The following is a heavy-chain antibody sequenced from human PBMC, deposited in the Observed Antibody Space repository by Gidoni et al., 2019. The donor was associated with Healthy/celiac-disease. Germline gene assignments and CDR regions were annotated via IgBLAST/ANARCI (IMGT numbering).Heavy chain of an antibody. CDR2: IYWADDK. CDR1: GFSLSTSGVG. CDR3: AHQPGITAAFDI. D-gene: IGHD3-10*01. V-gene: IGHV2-5*02. J-gene: IGHJ3*02. Sequence: QIPLKESGPTLVKPTQTLTLTCTFSGFSLSTSGVGVGWLRQPPGKALEWLALIYWADDKRYSPSLKSRLTITKDTSKNQVVLTMTNMDPVDTATYYCAHQPGITAAFDIWGQGTMVTVSA.